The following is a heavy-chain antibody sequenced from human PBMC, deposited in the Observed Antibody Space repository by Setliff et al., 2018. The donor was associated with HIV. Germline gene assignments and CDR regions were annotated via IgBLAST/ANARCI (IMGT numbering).Heavy chain of an antibody. CDR2: IYYSGST. D-gene: IGHD1-1*01. J-gene: IGHJ4*02. Sequence: PSETLSLTCTVSGDSVSSRSYYWSWIRQPPGKGLEWIGYIYYSGSTNYNPSLKSRVTISVDTSKSHFSLKLRSVTVADTAVYYCAQLGMVDDFDYWGQGTLVTVSS. V-gene: IGHV4-61*03. CDR1: GDSVSSRSYY. CDR3: AQLGMVDDFDY.